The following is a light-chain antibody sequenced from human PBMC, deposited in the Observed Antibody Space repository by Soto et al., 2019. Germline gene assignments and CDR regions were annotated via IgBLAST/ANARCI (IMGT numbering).Light chain of an antibody. Sequence: DIQMTQSPSSLSASVGVRVTITCRASKSISGYLNWYQQKPGKAPKLLISGASTLQSGVPSRFSGRGSGTDFTLAISSXQPEDVAVYYCQQSFSTLLSFGGGTKVDIK. CDR2: GAS. V-gene: IGKV1-39*01. J-gene: IGKJ4*01. CDR3: QQSFSTLLS. CDR1: KSISGY.